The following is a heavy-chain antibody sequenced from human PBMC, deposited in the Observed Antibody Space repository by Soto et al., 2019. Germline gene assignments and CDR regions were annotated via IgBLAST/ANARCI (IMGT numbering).Heavy chain of an antibody. D-gene: IGHD3-22*01. J-gene: IGHJ4*02. CDR3: ARERPKSGYYDSSGYHETSHYFDY. V-gene: IGHV4-30-2*01. CDR1: GGSISSGGYS. CDR2: IYHSGST. Sequence: QLQLQESGSGLVKPSQTLSLTCAVSGGSISSGGYSWSWIRQPPGKGLEWIGYIYHSGSTYYNPSLKSRVTISVDRSKNQFSLKLSSVTAADTAVYYCARERPKSGYYDSSGYHETSHYFDYWGQGTLVTVSS.